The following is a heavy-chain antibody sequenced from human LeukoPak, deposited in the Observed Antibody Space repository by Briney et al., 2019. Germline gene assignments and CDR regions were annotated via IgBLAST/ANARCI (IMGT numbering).Heavy chain of an antibody. Sequence: GGSLRLSCAASGFTFSTYWMSWVRQAPGKGLEWVANIRQDGSKIYYVDSVKGRFTISRDNAKNSLYLQMNNLRAEDTAVYYCAKDRAYGYESFDIWGQGTMVTVSS. J-gene: IGHJ3*02. D-gene: IGHD4-17*01. CDR1: GFTFSTYW. CDR3: AKDRAYGYESFDI. CDR2: IRQDGSKI. V-gene: IGHV3-7*01.